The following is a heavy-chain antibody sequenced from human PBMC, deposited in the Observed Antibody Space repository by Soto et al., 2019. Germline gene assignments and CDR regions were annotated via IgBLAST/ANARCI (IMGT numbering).Heavy chain of an antibody. CDR1: GGSFSGYQ. J-gene: IGHJ6*03. V-gene: IGHV4-34*01. CDR3: ARGLILWFGELSRRGGYYYYMDV. D-gene: IGHD3-10*01. Sequence: QVQLQQWGAGLLKPSETLSLPCAVYGGSFSGYQWSWIRQTPGKGLEWIGGINDSGDINYNPSLKSRVTILVDSPKKQISLRLSSVTAADTAVYYCARGLILWFGELSRRGGYYYYMDVWGKGTTVTVSS. CDR2: INDSGDI.